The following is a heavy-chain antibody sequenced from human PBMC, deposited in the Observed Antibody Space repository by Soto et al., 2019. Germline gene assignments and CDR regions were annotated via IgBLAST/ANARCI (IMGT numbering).Heavy chain of an antibody. CDR1: GFTFSSYG. J-gene: IGHJ4*02. Sequence: GGSLRLSCAASGFTFSSYGMHWVRQAPGKGLEWVAVISYDGSNKYYADSVKGRFTISRDNSKNTLYLQMNSLRAEDTAVYYCAKDFEANQEGQQLVPSDYWGQGTLVTVSS. CDR2: ISYDGSNK. D-gene: IGHD6-13*01. CDR3: AKDFEANQEGQQLVPSDY. V-gene: IGHV3-30*18.